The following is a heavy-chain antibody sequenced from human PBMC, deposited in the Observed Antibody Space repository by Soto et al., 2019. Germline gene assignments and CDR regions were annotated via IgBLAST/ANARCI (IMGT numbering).Heavy chain of an antibody. CDR1: GFAFSNFH. CDR2: IGGAGNDI. CDR3: AKRFRDAREAGMEV. V-gene: IGHV3-23*01. D-gene: IGHD2-2*01. Sequence: EMQVLESGGGLVQPGGSLRLSCAASGFAFSNFHMNWVRQAPGKGLQWVATIGGAGNDIHYADSVEGRFTVSRDNSKNTLQLQMDGLRDDDTARDFGAKRFRDAREAGMEVWGQGTTVTVSS. J-gene: IGHJ6*02.